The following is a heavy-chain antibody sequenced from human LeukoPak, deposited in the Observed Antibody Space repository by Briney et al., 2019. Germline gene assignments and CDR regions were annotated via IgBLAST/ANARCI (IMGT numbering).Heavy chain of an antibody. CDR1: GFTFSSYA. V-gene: IGHV3-30-3*01. J-gene: IGHJ4*02. CDR2: ISYDGSNK. CDR3: AKPTYYYGSGSYRGGGY. D-gene: IGHD3-10*01. Sequence: GGSLRLSCAASGFTFSSYAMHWVRQAPGKGLEWVAVISYDGSNKYYADSVKGRFTISRDNSKNTLYLQMNSLRAEDTAVYYCAKPTYYYGSGSYRGGGYWGQGTLVTVSS.